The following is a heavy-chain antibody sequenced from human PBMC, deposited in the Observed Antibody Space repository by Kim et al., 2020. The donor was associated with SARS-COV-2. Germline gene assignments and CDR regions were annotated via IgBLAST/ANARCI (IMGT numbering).Heavy chain of an antibody. CDR2: INHSGST. J-gene: IGHJ6*02. V-gene: IGHV4-34*01. D-gene: IGHD1-26*01. Sequence: SETLSLTCAVYGGSFSGYYWSWIRQPPGKGLEWIGEINHSGSTNYNPSPKSRVTISVDTSKNQFSLKLSSVTAADTAVYYCASGPLGATHYYGMDVWGQGTTVTVSS. CDR3: ASGPLGATHYYGMDV. CDR1: GGSFSGYY.